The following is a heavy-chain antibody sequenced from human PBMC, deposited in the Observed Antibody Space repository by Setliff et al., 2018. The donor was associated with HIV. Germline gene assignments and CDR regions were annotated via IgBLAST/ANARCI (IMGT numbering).Heavy chain of an antibody. CDR1: GISIFSSSYY. CDR2: INHSGST. J-gene: IGHJ6*02. V-gene: IGHV4-39*07. D-gene: IGHD6-19*01. Sequence: PSETLSLTCTVSGISIFSSSYYYNWIRQPPGKGLEWIGEINHSGSTNYNPSLKSRVTISVDTSKNQFSLKLSSVTAADTAVYYCARGVGEYSSGWYPVQWPYYYYYGMDVWGQGTTVTVSS. CDR3: ARGVGEYSSGWYPVQWPYYYYYGMDV.